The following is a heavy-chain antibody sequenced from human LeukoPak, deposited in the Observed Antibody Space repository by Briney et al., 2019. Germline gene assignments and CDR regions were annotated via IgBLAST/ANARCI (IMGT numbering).Heavy chain of an antibody. CDR1: GFTFSSYG. D-gene: IGHD3-10*01. Sequence: GGSLRLSCAASGFTFSSYGMHWVRQAPGKGLEWVAVISYDGSNKYYADSVKGRFTISRDSSKNTLYLQMNSLRAEDTAVYYCAKDGQLLWFGELLGPTDPYYYYGMDVWGQGTTVTVSS. J-gene: IGHJ6*02. V-gene: IGHV3-30*18. CDR2: ISYDGSNK. CDR3: AKDGQLLWFGELLGPTDPYYYYGMDV.